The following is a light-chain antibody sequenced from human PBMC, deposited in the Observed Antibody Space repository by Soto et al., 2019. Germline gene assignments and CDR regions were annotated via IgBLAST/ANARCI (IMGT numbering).Light chain of an antibody. J-gene: IGKJ3*01. CDR3: LQHNSYPLT. V-gene: IGKV1-9*01. CDR1: QGIAGY. CDR2: AAS. Sequence: DIQLTQSPSFLSASIGDRVTITCRASQGIAGYLAWYQQKPGKAPKLLIYAASSLQSGVPSRFSGSGSGTEFTLTISSLQSEDFATYYCLQHNSYPLTFGPGTKVDIK.